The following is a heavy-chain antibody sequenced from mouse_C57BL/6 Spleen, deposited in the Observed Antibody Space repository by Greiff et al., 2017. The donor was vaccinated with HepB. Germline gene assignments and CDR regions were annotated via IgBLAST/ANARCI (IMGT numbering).Heavy chain of an antibody. V-gene: IGHV3-6*01. Sequence: DVKLVESGPGLVKPSQSLSLTCSVTGYSITSGYYWNWIRQFPGNKLEWMGYISYDGSNNYNPSLKNRISITRDTSKNQFFLKLNSVTTEDTATYYCARDLPYWGQGTTLTVSS. J-gene: IGHJ2*01. D-gene: IGHD5-5*01. CDR1: GYSITSGYY. CDR2: ISYDGSN. CDR3: ARDLPY.